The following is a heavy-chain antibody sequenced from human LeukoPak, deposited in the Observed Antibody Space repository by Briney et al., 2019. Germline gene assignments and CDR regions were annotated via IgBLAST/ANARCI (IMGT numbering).Heavy chain of an antibody. D-gene: IGHD6-13*01. V-gene: IGHV1-69*05. CDR1: GGTFSSYA. J-gene: IGHJ6*03. CDR3: ASGSSSWFYYYYYYYMDV. Sequence: SVKVSCKASGGTFSSYAISWVRQAPGQGLEWMGGIIPIFGTANYAQKFQGRVTITTDESTSTAYMELSSLRSEDTAVYYCASGSSSWFYYYYYYYMDVWGKGTTVTVSS. CDR2: IIPIFGTA.